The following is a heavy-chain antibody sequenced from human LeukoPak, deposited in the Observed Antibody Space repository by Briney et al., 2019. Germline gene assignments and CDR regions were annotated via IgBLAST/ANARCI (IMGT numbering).Heavy chain of an antibody. CDR1: GGSIGTYY. CDR3: ARDRHWTNDWVFDY. CDR2: IYYNGCT. D-gene: IGHD1/OR15-1a*01. V-gene: IGHV4-59*01. Sequence: SETLSLTCTVSGGSIGTYYWSWIRQPPGKGLEWIGYIYYNGCTDYNPSLKSRVTISLHTSKNQFSLKLSSVNAADTAVYYCARDRHWTNDWVFDYWGQGTLVTVSS. J-gene: IGHJ4*02.